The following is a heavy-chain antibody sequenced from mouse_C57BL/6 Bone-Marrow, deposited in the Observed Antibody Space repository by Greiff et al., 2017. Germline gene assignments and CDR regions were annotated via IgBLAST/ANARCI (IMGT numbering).Heavy chain of an antibody. D-gene: IGHD1-1*01. CDR3: ARLEFDGSSGDWYFDV. CDR2: IYPRDGST. J-gene: IGHJ1*03. CDR1: GYTFTSYD. V-gene: IGHV1-85*01. Sequence: VQLQQSGPELVKPGASVKLSCKASGYTFTSYDINWVKQRPEQGLEWIGWIYPRDGSTKYNEKFKGKATLTVDTSSSTAYMELHSLTSEDSAVYFCARLEFDGSSGDWYFDVGGTGTTVTVSS.